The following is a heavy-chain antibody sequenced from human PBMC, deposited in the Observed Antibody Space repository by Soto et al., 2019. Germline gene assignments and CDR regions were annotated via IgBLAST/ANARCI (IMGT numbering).Heavy chain of an antibody. J-gene: IGHJ4*02. CDR3: GRAPLLAYNSYGYVYDY. CDR1: GGSISSYY. Sequence: SETLSLTCTVSGGSISSYYWSWIRQPPGKGLEWIGYVYYSGSTNYNPSLKSRVTISVDTSKNQFSLKLSSVTAADTAVYYCGRAPLLAYNSYGYVYDYWGQGTLVTVSS. D-gene: IGHD5-18*01. CDR2: VYYSGST. V-gene: IGHV4-59*01.